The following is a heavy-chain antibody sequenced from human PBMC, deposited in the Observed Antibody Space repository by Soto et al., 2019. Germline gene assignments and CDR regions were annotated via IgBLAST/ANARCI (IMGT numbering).Heavy chain of an antibody. V-gene: IGHV3-13*01. CDR2: IGGGGDT. D-gene: IGHD6-13*01. CDR3: AREGRSSTWYDWYFDL. Sequence: EVQLVESGGGFVQPGGSLRLSCAASGFTFSSSDTHWVRQVAGRGLEWVSAIGGGGDTYYPDSLKGRFTISRDNAKNSLYLQMTSLRDEDTAVYFCAREGRSSTWYDWYFDLWGRGTQVTVSS. J-gene: IGHJ2*01. CDR1: GFTFSSSD.